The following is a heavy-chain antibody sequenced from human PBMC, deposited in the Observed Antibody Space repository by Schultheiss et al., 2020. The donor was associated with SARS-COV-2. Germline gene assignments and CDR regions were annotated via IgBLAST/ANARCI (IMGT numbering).Heavy chain of an antibody. D-gene: IGHD6-6*01. CDR1: GGSISSYY. Sequence: SQTLSLTCTVSGGSISSYYWSWIRQPPGKGLEWIGYIYYSGSTNYNPSLKSRVTMSVDTSKNQFSLKLSSVTAADTAVYYCARGLGIAARLDWFDPWGQGTLVTVSS. CDR2: IYYSGST. V-gene: IGHV4-59*12. CDR3: ARGLGIAARLDWFDP. J-gene: IGHJ5*02.